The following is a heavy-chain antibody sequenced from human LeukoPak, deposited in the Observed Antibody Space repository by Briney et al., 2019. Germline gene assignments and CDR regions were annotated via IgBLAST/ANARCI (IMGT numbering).Heavy chain of an antibody. CDR3: ARGVVPAAMLSGNWFDP. Sequence: GASVKVSCKASGGTFSSYAISWVRQAPGQGLEWMGRIIPILGIANYAQKFQGRVTITADKSTSTAYMELSSLRSEDTAVYYCARGVVPAAMLSGNWFDPWGQGTLVTVSS. J-gene: IGHJ5*02. D-gene: IGHD2-2*01. CDR2: IIPILGIA. CDR1: GGTFSSYA. V-gene: IGHV1-69*04.